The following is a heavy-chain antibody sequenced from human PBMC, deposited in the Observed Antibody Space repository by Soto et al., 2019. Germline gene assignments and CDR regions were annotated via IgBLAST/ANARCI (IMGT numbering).Heavy chain of an antibody. CDR2: IYPGDSDT. Sequence: GESLKISCKGSGYSFTSYWNGWVRQMPGKGLEWMGIIYPGDSDTRYSPSFQGQVTISADKSISTAYLQWSSLKASDTAMYYCARQAYTNYYYYGMDVWGQGTTVTVSS. V-gene: IGHV5-51*01. D-gene: IGHD1-20*01. CDR1: GYSFTSYW. CDR3: ARQAYTNYYYYGMDV. J-gene: IGHJ6*02.